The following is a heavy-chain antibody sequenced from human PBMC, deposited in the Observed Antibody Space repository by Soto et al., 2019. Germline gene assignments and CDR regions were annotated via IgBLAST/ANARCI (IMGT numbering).Heavy chain of an antibody. V-gene: IGHV3-30-3*01. CDR1: GFTFSSYA. CDR3: ARGDSVYSSSAGNAFDI. Sequence: QVKLVESGGGVVQPGRSLRLSCAASGFTFSSYAMHWVRQAPGKGLEWVAVISYDGSNKYYADSVKGRFTISRDNSKNTLYLQMNSLRAEDTAVYYCARGDSVYSSSAGNAFDIWGQGTMVTVSS. D-gene: IGHD6-6*01. J-gene: IGHJ3*02. CDR2: ISYDGSNK.